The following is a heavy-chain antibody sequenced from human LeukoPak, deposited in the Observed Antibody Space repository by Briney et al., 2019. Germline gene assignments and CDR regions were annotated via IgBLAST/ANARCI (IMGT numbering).Heavy chain of an antibody. CDR3: AKANWVSNADAVL. V-gene: IGHV3-23*01. J-gene: IGHJ4*02. CDR2: LRGNGDT. CDR1: GFIFSSYA. D-gene: IGHD1-1*01. Sequence: GGSLRLSCAASGFIFSSYAMSWVREAPARGLEWVSSLRGNGDTFYADSVKGRFTLSRDDSRNTVYLQLNNLRVEDTAVYYCAKANWVSNADAVLWGQGTVVTVSS.